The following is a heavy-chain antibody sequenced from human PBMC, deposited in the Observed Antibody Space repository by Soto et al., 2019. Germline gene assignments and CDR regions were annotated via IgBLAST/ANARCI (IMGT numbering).Heavy chain of an antibody. CDR2: IYYSGST. CDR1: GGSISSSSYY. Sequence: SETLSLTCTVSGGSISSSSYYWGWIRQPPGKGLEWIGSIYYSGSTYYNPSLKSRVTISVDTSKNQFSLKLSSVTAADTAVYYCARHVGVLLWFGELYDYWGQGTLVTVSS. V-gene: IGHV4-39*01. D-gene: IGHD3-10*01. CDR3: ARHVGVLLWFGELYDY. J-gene: IGHJ4*02.